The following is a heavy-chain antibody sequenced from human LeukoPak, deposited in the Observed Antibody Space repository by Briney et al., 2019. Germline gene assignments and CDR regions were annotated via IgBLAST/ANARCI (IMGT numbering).Heavy chain of an antibody. V-gene: IGHV4-59*01. CDR2: IYYSGST. CDR3: ARSHYYDSSGYYPHAFDI. J-gene: IGHJ3*02. Sequence: SETLSLSCTVSGGSISSYYWSWIRQPPGKGLEWIGYIYYSGSTNYNPSLKSRVTISVDTSKNQFSLKLSSVTAADTAVYYCARSHYYDSSGYYPHAFDIWGQGTMVTVSS. CDR1: GGSISSYY. D-gene: IGHD3-22*01.